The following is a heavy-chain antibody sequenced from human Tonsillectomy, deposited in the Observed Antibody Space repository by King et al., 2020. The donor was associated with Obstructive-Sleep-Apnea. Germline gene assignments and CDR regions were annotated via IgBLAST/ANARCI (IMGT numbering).Heavy chain of an antibody. J-gene: IGHJ4*01. CDR2: IDPSDSSI. D-gene: IGHD4/OR15-4a*01. V-gene: IGHV5-10-1*01. CDR1: GYTFSTYW. CDR3: ARHLTYGGLDL. Sequence: VQLVESGAEVKKPGESLTIYCKGSGYTFSTYWITWVRRIPGKGLEWMGRIDPSDSSIKYSPSFQGHVTISADKSITTAYLQWGSLKVSDTAMYYCARHLTYGGLDLWGQGTLVTVSS.